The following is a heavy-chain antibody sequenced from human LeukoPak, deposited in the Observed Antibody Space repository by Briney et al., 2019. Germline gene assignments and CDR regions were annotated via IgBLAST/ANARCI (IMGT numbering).Heavy chain of an antibody. CDR1: GGSISSTIYY. CDR2: IYYSGST. V-gene: IGHV4-39*01. Sequence: PSETLSLTCTVSGGSISSTIYYWGWIRQPPGKGLEWIGTIYYSGSTYYNPSLKSRVTISVDTSKNQFSLKLSSVTAADTAVYYCARLSGWYRTVYFDYWGQGTLVTVSS. D-gene: IGHD6-19*01. CDR3: ARLSGWYRTVYFDY. J-gene: IGHJ4*02.